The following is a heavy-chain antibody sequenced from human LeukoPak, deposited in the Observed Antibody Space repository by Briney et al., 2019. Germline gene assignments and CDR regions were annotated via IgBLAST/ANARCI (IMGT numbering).Heavy chain of an antibody. Sequence: GASVKVPCKASGYTFTDYFIHWVRQAPGQGLEWMGRINPNSGGTNYAQKFQDRVTMTRDTSINTAYMELSRLRSDDTAVYYCARIWLKKGGYCSGGYCYFDYWGQGTLVTVSS. V-gene: IGHV1-2*06. CDR3: ARIWLKKGGYCSGGYCYFDY. J-gene: IGHJ4*02. D-gene: IGHD2-15*01. CDR2: INPNSGGT. CDR1: GYTFTDYF.